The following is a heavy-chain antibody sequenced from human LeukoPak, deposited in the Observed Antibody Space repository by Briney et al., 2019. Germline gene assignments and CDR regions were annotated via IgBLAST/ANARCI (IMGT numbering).Heavy chain of an antibody. V-gene: IGHV4-59*01. Sequence: PSETLSLTCTVSGGSISSYYWSWIRQPPGKGLEWIGYIYYSGSTNYNPSLKSRVTISVDTSKNQFSPKLSSVTAADTAVYYCARAGYYDFWSGYTNDYWGQGTLVTVSS. CDR3: ARAGYYDFWSGYTNDY. J-gene: IGHJ4*02. D-gene: IGHD3-3*01. CDR1: GGSISSYY. CDR2: IYYSGST.